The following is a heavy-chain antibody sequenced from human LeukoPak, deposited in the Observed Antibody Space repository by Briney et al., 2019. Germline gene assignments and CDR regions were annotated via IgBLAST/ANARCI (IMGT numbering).Heavy chain of an antibody. D-gene: IGHD2-2*01. V-gene: IGHV1-2*02. CDR2: INPNSGST. CDR1: EYTFTRYY. Sequence: ASVKVSFKASEYTFTRYYMHWVRQAPGQGLEWMGGINPNSGSTNYAHKFPVGGTITIYTAITTAYVEVSSLRYDDTAVYCCESAVGEYCTSTKCYASHYWGQGTLVTVSS. CDR3: ESAVGEYCTSTKCYASHY. J-gene: IGHJ4*02.